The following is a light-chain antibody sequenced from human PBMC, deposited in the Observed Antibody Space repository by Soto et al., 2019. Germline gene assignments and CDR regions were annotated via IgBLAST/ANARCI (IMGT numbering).Light chain of an antibody. V-gene: IGLV2-14*01. CDR1: SSDVGGYKY. J-gene: IGLJ2*01. Sequence: QSALTQPASVSGSPGQSITISCTGTSSDVGGYKYVSWYQQYPGKAPKLMIYEVSNRPSGVSTRFSGSKSGNTASLTISGLQAEDEADYYCTSYTRSSSVLFGGGTKLIVL. CDR3: TSYTRSSSVL. CDR2: EVS.